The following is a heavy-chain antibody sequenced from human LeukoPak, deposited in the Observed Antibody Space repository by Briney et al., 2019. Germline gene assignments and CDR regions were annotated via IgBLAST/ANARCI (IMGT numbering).Heavy chain of an antibody. V-gene: IGHV3-48*04. Sequence: GGSLRLSCAASGFIVSSNYMSWVRQAPGEGLEWVSYISSSSSTIYYADSVKGRFTISRDNAKNSLYLQMNSLRAEDTAVYYCARGPGSPLRLGELSLDFDYWGQGTLVTASS. D-gene: IGHD3-16*02. J-gene: IGHJ4*02. CDR2: ISSSSSTI. CDR1: GFIVSSNY. CDR3: ARGPGSPLRLGELSLDFDY.